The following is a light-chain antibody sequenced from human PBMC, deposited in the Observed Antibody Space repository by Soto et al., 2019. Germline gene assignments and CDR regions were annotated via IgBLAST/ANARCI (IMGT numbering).Light chain of an antibody. CDR2: GAA. CDR3: QQYGSSLVT. V-gene: IGKV3-20*01. CDR1: QSVNSNH. Sequence: EIVLTQSPGTLSLSPGERATLSCRASQSVNSNHLAWYQQRPGQAPRLLIYGAAIRATGIPDRFSSSRSGTDFTLTISRLEHEDFAVFYCQQYGSSLVTFGQGTRLEIK. J-gene: IGKJ5*01.